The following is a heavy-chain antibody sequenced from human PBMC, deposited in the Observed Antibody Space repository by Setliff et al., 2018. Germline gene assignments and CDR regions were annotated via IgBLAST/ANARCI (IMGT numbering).Heavy chain of an antibody. V-gene: IGHV4-34*01. D-gene: IGHD6-19*01. J-gene: IGHJ6*03. CDR3: ARAISGWYSAHYYYMDV. CDR1: GGTFSDYH. CDR2: IYTSWRT. Sequence: SETLSLTCAAYGGTFSDYHWTWIRQSPEKGLEWIGEIYTSWRTNYNPSLKSRLTISLDTSKNQFSLRLNSVTAADTAVYYCARAISGWYSAHYYYMDVWGKGTTVTVSS.